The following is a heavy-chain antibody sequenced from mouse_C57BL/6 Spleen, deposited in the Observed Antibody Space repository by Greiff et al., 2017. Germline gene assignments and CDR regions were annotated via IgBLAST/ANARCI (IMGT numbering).Heavy chain of an antibody. Sequence: EVQRVESGGGLVKPGGSLKLSCAASGFTFSDYGMHWVRQAPEKGLEWVAYISSGSSTIYYADTVKGRFTISRDNAKNTLFLQMTSLRSEDTAMYYCARPLYYGSSYDWFACWGQGTLVTVSA. CDR3: ARPLYYGSSYDWFAC. CDR1: GFTFSDYG. D-gene: IGHD1-1*01. V-gene: IGHV5-17*01. CDR2: ISSGSSTI. J-gene: IGHJ3*01.